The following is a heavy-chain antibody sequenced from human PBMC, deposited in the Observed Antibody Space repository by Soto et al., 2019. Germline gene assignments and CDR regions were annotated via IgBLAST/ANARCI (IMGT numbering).Heavy chain of an antibody. J-gene: IGHJ5*02. D-gene: IGHD3-10*01. CDR2: IYYSGST. Sequence: QVQLQESGPGLVKPSQTLSLTCTVSGGSISSGGYYWSWIRQHPGKGLEWIGYIYYSGSTYYNPSLKSRVTISVDTSKNQFSLKLSSVTAADTAVYYCAREGLGYYGSGTLVGWFDPWGQGTLVTVSS. CDR3: AREGLGYYGSGTLVGWFDP. V-gene: IGHV4-31*03. CDR1: GGSISSGGYY.